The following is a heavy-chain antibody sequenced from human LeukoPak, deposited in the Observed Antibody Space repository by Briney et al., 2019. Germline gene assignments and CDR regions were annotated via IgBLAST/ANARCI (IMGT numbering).Heavy chain of an antibody. V-gene: IGHV3-23*01. D-gene: IGHD1-26*01. CDR2: ISGSGGST. Sequence: GGSLRLSCAASGFTFSSYAMSWVRQAPGKGLEWVSAISGSGGSTYYADSVKGRFTISRDNSKNTLYLQMNSLRAEDTAIYYCAKSSTAAELLRGYFDYWGQGTLVTVSS. CDR3: AKSSTAAELLRGYFDY. J-gene: IGHJ4*02. CDR1: GFTFSSYA.